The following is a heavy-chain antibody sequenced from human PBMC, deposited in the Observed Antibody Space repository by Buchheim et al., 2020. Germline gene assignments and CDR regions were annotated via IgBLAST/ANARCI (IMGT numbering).Heavy chain of an antibody. CDR3: ARAPDYYHSSGLLYFDY. CDR1: GGSISSYY. D-gene: IGHD3-22*01. Sequence: QVQLQESGPGLVKPSETLSLTCTVSGGSISSYYWSWIRQPPGKGLEWIGYIYYSGSTKYNPSLKSRVTISVDTSKNQFSLKLSSVTAADTAVYYCARAPDYYHSSGLLYFDYWGQGTL. V-gene: IGHV4-59*12. J-gene: IGHJ4*02. CDR2: IYYSGST.